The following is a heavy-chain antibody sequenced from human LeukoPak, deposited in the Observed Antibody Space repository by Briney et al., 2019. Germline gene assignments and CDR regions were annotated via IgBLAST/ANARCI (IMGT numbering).Heavy chain of an antibody. CDR2: IYSGGST. Sequence: GGSLRLSCAASGFTVSSNYMSWVRQAPGKGLEWVSVIYSGGSTYYADSVKGRFTISRDNSKNTLYLQMNSLRAEDTAVYYCARERSRYCSSTSCYRGPSYYYGMDVWGQGPTVTVSS. CDR3: ARERSRYCSSTSCYRGPSYYYGMDV. V-gene: IGHV3-66*01. CDR1: GFTVSSNY. J-gene: IGHJ6*02. D-gene: IGHD2-2*01.